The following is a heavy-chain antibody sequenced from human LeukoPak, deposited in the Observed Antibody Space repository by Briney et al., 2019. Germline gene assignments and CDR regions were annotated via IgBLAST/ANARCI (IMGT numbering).Heavy chain of an antibody. J-gene: IGHJ3*02. D-gene: IGHD3-16*01. CDR3: ARPRLYENDAFDI. CDR1: GGSISSYY. CDR2: IYYSGST. Sequence: SETLSLTCTVSGGSISSYYWSWIRQPPGKGLEWIGYIYYSGSTNYNPSLKSRVTISVDTSKNQFSLKLSSVTAADTAVYYCARPRLYENDAFDIWGQGTMVTVSS. V-gene: IGHV4-59*08.